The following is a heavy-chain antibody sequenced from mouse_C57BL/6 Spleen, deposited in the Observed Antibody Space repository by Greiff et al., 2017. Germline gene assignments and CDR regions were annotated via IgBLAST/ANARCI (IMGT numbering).Heavy chain of an antibody. V-gene: IGHV5-9*01. CDR2: ISGGGGNT. J-gene: IGHJ2*01. D-gene: IGHD1-1*01. CDR3: ARGGYYGSDYFDY. CDR1: GFTFSSYT. Sequence: EVQRVESGGGLVKPGGSLKLSCAASGFTFSSYTMSWVRQTPEKRLEWVATISGGGGNTYYPDSVKGRFTISRDNAKNTLYLQMSSLRSEDTALYYCARGGYYGSDYFDYWGQGTTLTVSS.